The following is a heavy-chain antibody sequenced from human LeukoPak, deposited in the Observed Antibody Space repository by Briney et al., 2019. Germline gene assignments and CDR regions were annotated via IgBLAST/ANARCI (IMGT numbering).Heavy chain of an antibody. CDR3: ARLSIAAREIDY. CDR1: GGSISSSSYY. J-gene: IGHJ4*02. CDR2: IYYSGST. D-gene: IGHD6-6*01. V-gene: IGHV4-39*01. Sequence: SETLSLTCTVSGGSISSSSYYWGWIRQPPGKGLEWIGSIYYSGSTYYNPSLKGRVTISVDTSKNQSSLKLSFVTAADTAVYYCARLSIAAREIDYWGQGTLVTVSS.